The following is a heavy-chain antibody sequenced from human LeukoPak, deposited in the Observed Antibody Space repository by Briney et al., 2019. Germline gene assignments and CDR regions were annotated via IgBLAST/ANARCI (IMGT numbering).Heavy chain of an antibody. D-gene: IGHD1-26*01. J-gene: IGHJ4*02. CDR1: GFTFSSYV. Sequence: GGSLRLSCAASGFTFSSYVMHWVRQAPGKGLEWVAVISYDGSNKYYADSVKGRFTISRGNSKNTLYLQMNSLRAEDTAVYYCARDPDSGSYSGFDYWGQGTLVTVSS. CDR2: ISYDGSNK. V-gene: IGHV3-30-3*01. CDR3: ARDPDSGSYSGFDY.